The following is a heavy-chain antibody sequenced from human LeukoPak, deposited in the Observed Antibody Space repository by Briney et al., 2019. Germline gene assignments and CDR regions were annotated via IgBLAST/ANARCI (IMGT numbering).Heavy chain of an antibody. CDR2: IHNNGDS. CDR3: GRWGYFDSGNYFVVDY. V-gene: IGHV4-59*01. Sequence: SETLSLTCIVAGDSIRSYYWNWIRQAPGKALEWIGHIHNNGDSAYNFSLKSRVTISMDTSKNQFSLKLSSVTAADTAVYYCGRWGYFDSGNYFVVDYWGQGTVVTVSS. D-gene: IGHD3-22*01. J-gene: IGHJ4*02. CDR1: GDSIRSYY.